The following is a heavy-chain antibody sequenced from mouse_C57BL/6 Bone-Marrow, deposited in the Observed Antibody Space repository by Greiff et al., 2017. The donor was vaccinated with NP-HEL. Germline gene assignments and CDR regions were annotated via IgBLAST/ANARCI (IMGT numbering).Heavy chain of an antibody. CDR1: GYTFTSYT. Sequence: QVQLQQSGAELARPGASVKMSCKASGYTFTSYTMHWVKQRPGQGLEWIGYINPSSGYTKYNQKFKDKATLTADKSSSTAYMQLSSLTSEDSAVYYSARRRRWLLRAMDYWGQGTSVTVSS. V-gene: IGHV1-4*01. J-gene: IGHJ4*01. CDR2: INPSSGYT. D-gene: IGHD2-3*01. CDR3: ARRRRWLLRAMDY.